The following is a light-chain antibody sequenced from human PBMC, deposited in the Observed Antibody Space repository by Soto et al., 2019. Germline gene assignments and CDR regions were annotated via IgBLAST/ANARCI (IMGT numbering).Light chain of an antibody. CDR2: EVT. V-gene: IGLV2-23*02. CDR3: CSYTRSRTPV. Sequence: QSALTQPASVSGSPGQSITISCTGTSSDVGRYNVVSWYQQHPGKAPNLMIYEVTKRPSGVSNRFSGSKSGNTASLTISGLQAEDEADYYCCSYTRSRTPVFGGGTKVTVL. J-gene: IGLJ3*02. CDR1: SSDVGRYNV.